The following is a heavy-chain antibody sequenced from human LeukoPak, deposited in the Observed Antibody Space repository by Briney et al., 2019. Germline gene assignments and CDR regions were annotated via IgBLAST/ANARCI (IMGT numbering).Heavy chain of an antibody. CDR2: IYYSGST. V-gene: IGHV4-59*11. J-gene: IGHJ5*02. CDR1: GGSISSHY. D-gene: IGHD3/OR15-3a*01. CDR3: ARGQAGLFDP. Sequence: PSETLSLTCTVSGGSISSHYWSWIRQPPGKGLEWIGYIYYSGSTNYNPSLKSRVTISVDTSKNQFSLKLSSVTAADTAVYYCARGQAGLFDPWGQGTLVTVSS.